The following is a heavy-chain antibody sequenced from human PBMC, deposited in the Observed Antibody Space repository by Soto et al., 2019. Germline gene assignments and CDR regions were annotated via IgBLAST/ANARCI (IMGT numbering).Heavy chain of an antibody. J-gene: IGHJ4*02. V-gene: IGHV3-23*01. CDR1: EFTFSNYA. Sequence: GGSLRLSCAASEFTFSNYAMSWVRQAPGKGLEWVSAISDSGGNTSYADSVKGRFTISRDNSKNTLYLQMNSLRAEDTAVYYCAKALAAAAQTIFDYWGQGTLVTVSS. D-gene: IGHD6-13*01. CDR2: ISDSGGNT. CDR3: AKALAAAAQTIFDY.